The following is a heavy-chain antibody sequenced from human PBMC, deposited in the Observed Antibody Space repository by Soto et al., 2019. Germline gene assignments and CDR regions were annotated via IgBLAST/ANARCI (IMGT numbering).Heavy chain of an antibody. CDR1: GGSISSGDYY. D-gene: IGHD2-21*02. CDR3: AREGGLAYCGGDCWYNWLDP. CDR2: RSYSGST. J-gene: IGHJ5*02. Sequence: TLSLTCTVSGGSISSGDYYCSWVRQHPGKGLEWSGYRSYSGSTYYNPSLKSRVTVVVDTSRNRFSLRLSSVTAADTAVYYCAREGGLAYCGGDCWYNWLDPCGQGTQVTVSS. V-gene: IGHV4-31*03.